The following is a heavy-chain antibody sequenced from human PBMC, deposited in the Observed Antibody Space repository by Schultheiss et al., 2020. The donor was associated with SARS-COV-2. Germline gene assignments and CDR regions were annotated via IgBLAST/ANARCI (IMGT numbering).Heavy chain of an antibody. V-gene: IGHV4-4*07. CDR2: IYTSGST. D-gene: IGHD4-23*01. Sequence: GSLRLTCTVSGGSISSYYWSWIRQPAGKGLEWIGRIYTSGSTNYNPSLKSRVTISVDTSKNQFSLKLSSVTAADTAVYYCARVYGDYGGNGPDYWGQGTLVTVSS. J-gene: IGHJ4*02. CDR1: GGSISSYY. CDR3: ARVYGDYGGNGPDY.